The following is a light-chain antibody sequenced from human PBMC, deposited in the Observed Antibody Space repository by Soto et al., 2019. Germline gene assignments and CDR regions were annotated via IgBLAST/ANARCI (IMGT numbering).Light chain of an antibody. Sequence: QSALTQPPSASGSPGQSVTISCTGTSSDVGGYNSVSWYQHHPGKAPKLMIYEVSKRPSGVPDRFSGSKSANTASLTVSGLLPEDEADYYCSSYAGSNNYVFGTGTKVTVL. V-gene: IGLV2-8*01. CDR1: SSDVGGYNS. CDR2: EVS. CDR3: SSYAGSNNYV. J-gene: IGLJ1*01.